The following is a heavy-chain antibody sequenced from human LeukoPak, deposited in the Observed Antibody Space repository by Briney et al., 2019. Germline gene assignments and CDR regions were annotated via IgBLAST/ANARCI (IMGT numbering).Heavy chain of an antibody. D-gene: IGHD3-10*01. CDR3: AREWVLSDGSGSYFILFDI. J-gene: IGHJ3*02. CDR2: INPNSGGT. V-gene: IGHV1-2*06. CDR1: GYTFTGYY. Sequence: ASVKVSCKASGYTFTGYYMHWVRQAPGQGLEWMGRINPNSGGTNCAQKFQGRVTMTRDTSISTAYMELSRLRSDDTAVYYCAREWVLSDGSGSYFILFDIWGQGTMVTVSS.